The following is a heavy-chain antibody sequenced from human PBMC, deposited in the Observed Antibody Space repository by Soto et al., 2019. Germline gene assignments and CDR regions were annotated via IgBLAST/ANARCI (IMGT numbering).Heavy chain of an antibody. Sequence: EVQLLESGGGLVSPGGSLRLSCAASGFTFSSYAMSWVRQAPGKGLEWVAGITFRGDSTYYADTVKGRFSLSRDNSRNRLDPQMNNLKVEATALYYCAKLGTMGVFDNWGQGTLLTVSS. CDR2: ITFRGDST. CDR1: GFTFSSYA. D-gene: IGHD1-26*01. J-gene: IGHJ4*02. CDR3: AKLGTMGVFDN. V-gene: IGHV3-23*01.